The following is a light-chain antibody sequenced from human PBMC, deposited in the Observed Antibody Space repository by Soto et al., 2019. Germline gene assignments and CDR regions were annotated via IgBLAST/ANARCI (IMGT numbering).Light chain of an antibody. CDR3: CSYAGSYIFYV. Sequence: QSVLTRPRSVSGSPGQSVTISCTGTSSDVGTYNYVSWYQQHPGKAPKVMIYDVSKRPSGVPDRFSGSKSGNTASLTISGLQAEDEADYYCCSYAGSYIFYVFGTGTKVTVL. CDR1: SSDVGTYNY. J-gene: IGLJ1*01. CDR2: DVS. V-gene: IGLV2-11*01.